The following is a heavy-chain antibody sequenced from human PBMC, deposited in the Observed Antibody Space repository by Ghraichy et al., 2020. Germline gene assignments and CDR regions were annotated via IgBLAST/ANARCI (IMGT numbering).Heavy chain of an antibody. V-gene: IGHV4-59*01. D-gene: IGHD2-2*03. CDR2: LFNDWST. CDR3: ARSLSGLDSGDY. Sequence: SQTLSLTCTVSGGSISNEHWNWVRQPPGKGLEWIAYLFNDWSTSYNPSLKNRVTISLDRSQNQLSLRLTSVTAADTAVYFCARSLSGLDSGDYWGQGTLVTVSS. J-gene: IGHJ4*02. CDR1: GGSISNEH.